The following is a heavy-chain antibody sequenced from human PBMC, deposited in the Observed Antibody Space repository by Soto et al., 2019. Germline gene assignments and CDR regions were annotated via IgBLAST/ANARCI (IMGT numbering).Heavy chain of an antibody. D-gene: IGHD3-10*01. J-gene: IGHJ5*02. Sequence: ASVKVSCKASGYTFTSYGISWLRQAPGQGLEWMGWISAYNGNTNYAQKLQGRVTMTTDTSTSTAYMELRSLRSDDTAVYYCARDQNMVRGVLPRMRSSLEPWGQGTLVTVSS. CDR3: ARDQNMVRGVLPRMRSSLEP. V-gene: IGHV1-18*01. CDR1: GYTFTSYG. CDR2: ISAYNGNT.